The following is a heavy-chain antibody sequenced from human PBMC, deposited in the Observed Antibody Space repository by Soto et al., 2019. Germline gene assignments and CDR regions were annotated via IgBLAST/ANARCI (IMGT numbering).Heavy chain of an antibody. CDR2: IYYSGST. D-gene: IGHD3-9*01. CDR1: GGSISSGDYY. J-gene: IGHJ4*02. CDR3: ARVDYDILTGYSPFDY. Sequence: PSETLSLTCTVSGGSISSGDYYWSWIRQPPGKGLEWIGYIYYSGSTYYNPSLKSRVTISVDTSKNQCSLKLSSVTAADTAVYYCARVDYDILTGYSPFDYWGQATLVTVSS. V-gene: IGHV4-30-4*01.